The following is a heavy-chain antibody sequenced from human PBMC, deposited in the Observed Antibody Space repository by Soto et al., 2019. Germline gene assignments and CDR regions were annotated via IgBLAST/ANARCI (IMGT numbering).Heavy chain of an antibody. CDR1: GYTFSNQW. D-gene: IGHD6-13*01. J-gene: IGHJ4*02. CDR2: THPGNSES. V-gene: IGHV5-51*03. CDR3: ATHTSTGYWDC. Sequence: EVQLVQSEAEVKRTGESLRISCHGSGYTFSNQWIAWVRQMPGKGLEWMGLTHPGNSESRYSPSIQGQVTMSVDKSINTAFLQWSSLKASDSAMYYCATHTSTGYWDCWGQGTLVTVSS.